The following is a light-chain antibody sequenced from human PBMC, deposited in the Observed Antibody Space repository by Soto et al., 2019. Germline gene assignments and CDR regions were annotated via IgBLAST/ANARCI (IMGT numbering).Light chain of an antibody. CDR3: QVWDSSSDHPE. Sequence: SYELTQPPSVSVAPGQTARITCGGNNIGSKSVHWYQQKPCQAPVLVVYDDSDRPSGIPERFSGSNSGNTATLTISRVEDGDEADYYCQVWDSSSDHPEFGGGTQLTVL. J-gene: IGLJ3*02. CDR1: NIGSKS. CDR2: DDS. V-gene: IGLV3-21*02.